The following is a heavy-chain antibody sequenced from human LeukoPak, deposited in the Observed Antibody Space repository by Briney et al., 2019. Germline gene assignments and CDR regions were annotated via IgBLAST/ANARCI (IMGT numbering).Heavy chain of an antibody. V-gene: IGHV1-69*05. D-gene: IGHD3-22*01. CDR1: GGTFSSYA. Sequence: GASVKVSCKASGGTFSSYAISWVRQAPGQGLEWMGGIIPIFGTANYAQKFQGRVTITTDESTSTAYMELSSLRSDDTAVYYCARALYDSSGHYFPFDYWGQGTLVTVSS. J-gene: IGHJ4*02. CDR3: ARALYDSSGHYFPFDY. CDR2: IIPIFGTA.